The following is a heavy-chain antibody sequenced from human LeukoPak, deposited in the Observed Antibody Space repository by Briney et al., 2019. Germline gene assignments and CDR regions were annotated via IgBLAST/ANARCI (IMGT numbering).Heavy chain of an antibody. CDR3: ARAVGYDILTGYNRGWFFDL. Sequence: SETLSLTCAVYGGSFSGYYWSWIRQPPGKGLEWIGEINHSGSTNYNPSLKSRETISVDTSKNQFSLKLSSVTAADTAVYYCARAVGYDILTGYNRGWFFDLWGLGTLVTVSS. CDR2: INHSGST. D-gene: IGHD3-9*01. V-gene: IGHV4-34*01. CDR1: GGSFSGYY. J-gene: IGHJ2*01.